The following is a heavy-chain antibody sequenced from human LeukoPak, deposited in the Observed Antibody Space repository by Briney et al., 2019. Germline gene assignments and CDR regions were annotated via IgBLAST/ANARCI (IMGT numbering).Heavy chain of an antibody. Sequence: SVTVSCKASRGTFSSYAISWGRQAPGQGLEWMGEIIPIFGTANYAQKFQGRVTITADESTSTAYMELSSLRSEDTAVYYCARDARHRYCSSSSCYRGWLDPWGQGTPVTVSS. J-gene: IGHJ5*02. V-gene: IGHV1-69*13. D-gene: IGHD2-2*01. CDR1: RGTFSSYA. CDR2: IIPIFGTA. CDR3: ARDARHRYCSSSSCYRGWLDP.